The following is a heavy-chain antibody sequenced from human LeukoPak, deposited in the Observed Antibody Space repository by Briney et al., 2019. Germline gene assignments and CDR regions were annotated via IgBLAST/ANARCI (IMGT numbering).Heavy chain of an antibody. V-gene: IGHV4-4*09. D-gene: IGHD4-11*01. CDR2: IYTSGST. J-gene: IGHJ4*02. Sequence: SETLSLTCTVSGGSISSYYWSWIRQPPGKGLEWIGYIYTSGSTNYNPSLKSRVTISVDTARNQFSLKLSSVTAADTAVYYCARGGRTVTYFDSWGQGTLVTVSS. CDR3: ARGGRTVTYFDS. CDR1: GGSISSYY.